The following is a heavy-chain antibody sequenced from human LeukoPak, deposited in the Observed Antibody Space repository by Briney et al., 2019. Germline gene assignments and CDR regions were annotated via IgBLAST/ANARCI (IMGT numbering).Heavy chain of an antibody. CDR2: IIPILGIA. V-gene: IGHV1-69*04. Sequence: SVKVSCKASGGTFSSYAISWVRQAPGQGLEWMGRIIPILGIANYAQRFQGRVTITADKSTSTAYMELSSLRSEDTAVYYCARDKGNSNYFDYWGQGTLVTVSS. D-gene: IGHD1/OR15-1a*01. CDR1: GGTFSSYA. CDR3: ARDKGNSNYFDY. J-gene: IGHJ4*02.